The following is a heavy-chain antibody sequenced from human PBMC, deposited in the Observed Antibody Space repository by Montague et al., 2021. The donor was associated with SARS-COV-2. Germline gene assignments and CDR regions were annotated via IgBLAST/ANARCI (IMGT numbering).Heavy chain of an antibody. CDR3: ASYRDYGDYY. J-gene: IGHJ4*02. CDR2: IHHSGNT. D-gene: IGHD4-17*01. Sequence: TLSFTCAVSGGSVSSGGYSWFWIREPPGKGLEWIGHIHHSGNTYYNPSLKSRATISGDRPKNQFSLRLTSVSAADTAVYSCASYRDYGDYYWGQGILVTVSS. V-gene: IGHV4-30-2*01. CDR1: GGSVSSGGYS.